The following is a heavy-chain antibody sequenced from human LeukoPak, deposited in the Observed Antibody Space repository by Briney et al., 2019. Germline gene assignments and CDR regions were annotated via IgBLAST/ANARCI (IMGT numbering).Heavy chain of an antibody. CDR1: GFSFSSYG. Sequence: PGRSLRLSCAASGFSFSSYGMTWVRQAPEKGLEWVANIKPSGSEKHYADSVEGRFTISRDNSKNTLYLQMNSLRAEDTAVYYCASRPNDSWSGPFDYWGQGTLVTVSS. D-gene: IGHD3-3*01. CDR2: IKPSGSEK. J-gene: IGHJ4*02. CDR3: ASRPNDSWSGPFDY. V-gene: IGHV3-7*01.